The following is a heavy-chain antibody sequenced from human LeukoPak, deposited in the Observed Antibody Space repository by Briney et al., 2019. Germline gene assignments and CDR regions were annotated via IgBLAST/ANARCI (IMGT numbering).Heavy chain of an antibody. CDR3: ARVRVVVTAIRGWAFDI. J-gene: IGHJ3*02. CDR1: GYTFSSYA. CDR2: ITPIFGTA. D-gene: IGHD2-21*02. Sequence: GASVKVSCKASGYTFSSYAISWVRQAPGQGLEWMGRITPIFGTANYAQKFQGRVTITTDESTSTAYMELSSLRSEDTAVYYCARVRVVVTAIRGWAFDIWGQGTMVTVSS. V-gene: IGHV1-69*05.